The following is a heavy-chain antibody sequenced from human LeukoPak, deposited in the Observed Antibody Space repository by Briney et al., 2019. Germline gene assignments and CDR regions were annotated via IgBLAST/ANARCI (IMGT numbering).Heavy chain of an antibody. D-gene: IGHD2-2*01. V-gene: IGHV3-21*01. J-gene: IGHJ6*02. Sequence: PGESLRLSCVASGFTVSSDYMNWVRQAPGKGLEWVSSISSSSSSTYYADSVKGRFTISRDNAKNSLYLQMNSLRAEDTAVYYCARDPFSVPAEDYYYGMDVWGQGTTVTVSS. CDR3: ARDPFSVPAEDYYYGMDV. CDR1: GFTVSSDY. CDR2: ISSSSSST.